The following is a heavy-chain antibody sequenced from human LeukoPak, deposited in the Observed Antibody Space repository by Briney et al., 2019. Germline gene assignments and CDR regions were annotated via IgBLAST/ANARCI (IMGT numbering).Heavy chain of an antibody. CDR2: INYSGST. CDR3: ARMIAAAGTEYFDL. D-gene: IGHD6-13*01. J-gene: IGHJ2*01. CDR1: GGSISSYY. V-gene: IGHV4-59*01. Sequence: PSQTLSLACTVSGGSISSYYWNWIRQPPGKGLEWIGYINYSGSTNYNPSLKSRVNISVDTSKNQFSLKVNSVTTADTAVYYCARMIAAAGTEYFDLWGRGTLVTVSS.